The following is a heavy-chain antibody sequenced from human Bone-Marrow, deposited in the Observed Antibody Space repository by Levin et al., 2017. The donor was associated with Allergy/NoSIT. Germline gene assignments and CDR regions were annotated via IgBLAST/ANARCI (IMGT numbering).Heavy chain of an antibody. V-gene: IGHV2-70*01. CDR3: ARIPRRFSSKWYFAAPDDWCFDL. Sequence: SGPTLVKPSQTLTLTCTFSGFSLNTSGMCVHWIRQAPGKALEWLGLTDWDEGEYYSTSLKTRLTISKDNSKNQVALTMTNMDTADTATYYCARIPRRFSSKWYFAAPDDWCFDLWGPGTLVTVSS. J-gene: IGHJ2*01. D-gene: IGHD6-13*01. CDR1: GFSLNTSGMC. CDR2: TDWDEGE.